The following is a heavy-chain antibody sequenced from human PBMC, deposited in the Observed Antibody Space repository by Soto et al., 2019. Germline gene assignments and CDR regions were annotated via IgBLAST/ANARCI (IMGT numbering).Heavy chain of an antibody. J-gene: IGHJ6*02. CDR1: GGSISSSAYY. D-gene: IGHD3-3*01. V-gene: IGHV4-39*01. Sequence: ETLSLTCSVSGGSISSSAYYWGWIRQPPGKGLEWIGSINYSGSTYYNPSLKSQVTISVDTSKNQFSLKLSSVTAADTAVYYCASLSGDFWSGYYPLLTMDYYYGMDVWGQGTTVTVSS. CDR2: INYSGST. CDR3: ASLSGDFWSGYYPLLTMDYYYGMDV.